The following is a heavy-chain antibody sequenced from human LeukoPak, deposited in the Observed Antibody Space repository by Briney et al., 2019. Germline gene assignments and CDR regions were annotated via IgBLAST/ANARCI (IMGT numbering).Heavy chain of an antibody. CDR3: ARNRRRARELSAFDI. CDR1: GYSFTSYW. CDR2: IYPGDSDT. J-gene: IGHJ3*02. D-gene: IGHD1-26*01. V-gene: IGHV5-51*01. Sequence: GESLKISCKAPGYSFTSYWIGWVRQMPGKGLEWMGIIYPGDSDTRYSPSFQGQVTISADKSISTAYLQWSSLKASDTAMYYCARNRRRARELSAFDIWGQGTMVTVSS.